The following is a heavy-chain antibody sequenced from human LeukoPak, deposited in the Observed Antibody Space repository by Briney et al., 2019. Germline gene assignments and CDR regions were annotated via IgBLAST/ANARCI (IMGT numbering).Heavy chain of an antibody. CDR2: MNPNSGNT. Sequence: ASVKVSCKASGYTFTSYDINWVRQATGQGLEWMGWMNPNSGNTGYAQKFQGRVTITRNTSISTAYMELSSLRSEDTAVYYCARGNSRLADAFDIWGQGTMVTVSS. CDR1: GYTFTSYD. J-gene: IGHJ3*02. V-gene: IGHV1-8*03. CDR3: ARGNSRLADAFDI. D-gene: IGHD6-13*01.